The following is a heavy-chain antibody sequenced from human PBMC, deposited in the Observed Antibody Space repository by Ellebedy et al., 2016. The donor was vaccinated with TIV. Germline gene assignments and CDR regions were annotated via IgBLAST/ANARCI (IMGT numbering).Heavy chain of an antibody. J-gene: IGHJ5*02. CDR3: VNGAGGA. V-gene: IGHV3-64D*06. CDR2: ISHDGDTT. CDR1: GFMFNTYA. D-gene: IGHD3-10*01. Sequence: PGGSLRLSCAASGFMFNTYAMSWVRQAPGKGLEYISAISHDGDTTYYADSVKGRFTISRENSENTLYLQMSSLRADDTAVYYCVNGAGGAWGQGTQVTVSS.